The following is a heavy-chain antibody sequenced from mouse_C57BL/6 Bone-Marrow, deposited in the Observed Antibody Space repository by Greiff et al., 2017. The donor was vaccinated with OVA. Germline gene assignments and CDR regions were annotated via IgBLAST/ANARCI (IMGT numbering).Heavy chain of an antibody. CDR3: ARETGSRNFDF. Sequence: EVQLQQSGPGLVKPSQSLSLTCSVTGYSITSGYYWNWIRQFPGNKLEWMGYISYDGSNNYNPSLKNRISITRDTSKNQFFLKLNSVTTEDTATYYWARETGSRNFDFWGTGTTVTVSS. V-gene: IGHV3-6*01. CDR2: ISYDGSN. J-gene: IGHJ1*03. CDR1: GYSITSGYY.